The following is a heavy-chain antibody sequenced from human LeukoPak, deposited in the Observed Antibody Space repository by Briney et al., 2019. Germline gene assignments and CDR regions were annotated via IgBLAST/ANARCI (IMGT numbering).Heavy chain of an antibody. CDR2: ISLAGRT. V-gene: IGHV4-4*02. Sequence: PSETLSLTCGVSGGSITTTNYWSWVRQPPGGGLEWIGEISLAGRTRYNPSLKSRVNISIDESKNHLYLNLASVTDADTAVYYCSRESGPFCPFGHWGQGTLLAV. J-gene: IGHJ4*02. CDR3: SRESGPFCPFGH. CDR1: GGSITTTNY. D-gene: IGHD1-26*01.